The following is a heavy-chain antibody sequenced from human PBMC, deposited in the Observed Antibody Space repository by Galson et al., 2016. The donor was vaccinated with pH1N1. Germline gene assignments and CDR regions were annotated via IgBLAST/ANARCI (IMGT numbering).Heavy chain of an antibody. V-gene: IGHV1-69*10. CDR3: ASGRNYYVNYFDY. CDR2: NTPNRHKT. J-gene: IGHJ4*02. Sequence: SGKVGCKASGGTFRTEESRKGQQNTPQKQDTTRPNTPNRHKTNKAQKHQGRVTITADESTGTAFMELSSLKSEDTAVYYCASGRNYYVNYFDYWVRGTLVTVSS. CDR1: GGTFRTEE. D-gene: IGHD1-26*01.